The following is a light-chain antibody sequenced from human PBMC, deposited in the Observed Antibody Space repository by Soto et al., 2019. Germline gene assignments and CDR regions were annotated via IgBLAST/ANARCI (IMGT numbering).Light chain of an antibody. CDR2: GAS. Sequence: DIVMTQSPATLSVSPGERATLSCRASQSVSSKLAWYQQKPGQAPSLLIYGASTRATGIPVRFSGSGSGTEFTLTISSLQSEDFAVYYCQQYNNWPNTFGQGTKVEIK. V-gene: IGKV3-15*01. J-gene: IGKJ2*01. CDR1: QSVSSK. CDR3: QQYNNWPNT.